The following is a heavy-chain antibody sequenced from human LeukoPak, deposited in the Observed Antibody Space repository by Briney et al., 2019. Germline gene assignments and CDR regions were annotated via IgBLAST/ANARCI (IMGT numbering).Heavy chain of an antibody. CDR2: IYFTGST. D-gene: IGHD3-10*01. CDR3: ARGGSYWDI. Sequence: SETLPLTCSVSGGSIKTTSYYWGWIRQPPGRGLEWIGSIYFTGSTYHNPSLKSRVTMSVDLSKNEFSLKLSSVTAADTAVYYCARGGSYWDIWGQGSLVTVSS. CDR1: GGSIKTTSYY. J-gene: IGHJ4*02. V-gene: IGHV4-39*07.